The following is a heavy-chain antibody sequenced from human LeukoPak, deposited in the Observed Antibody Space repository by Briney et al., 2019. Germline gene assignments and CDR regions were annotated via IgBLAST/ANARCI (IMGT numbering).Heavy chain of an antibody. D-gene: IGHD6-19*01. V-gene: IGHV3-7*01. CDR1: GFTFTSYW. Sequence: GGSLRLSCAASGFTFTSYWMSWVRQAPGKGLEWVANIKQDGSEKHYVDSVKGRFTISRDNTKNSLYLQMSSLRADDTAVYYCTRLHNSGWTGYWGQGTLVTVSS. CDR3: TRLHNSGWTGY. J-gene: IGHJ4*02. CDR2: IKQDGSEK.